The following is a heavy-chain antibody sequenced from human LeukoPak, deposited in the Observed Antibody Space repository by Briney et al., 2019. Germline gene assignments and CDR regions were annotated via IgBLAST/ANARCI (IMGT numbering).Heavy chain of an antibody. V-gene: IGHV3-33*01. J-gene: IGHJ1*01. CDR3: ARGDYYDSSGYSQYFQH. D-gene: IGHD3-22*01. CDR1: GFTFSNYG. Sequence: GRSLRLSCAASGFTFSNYGMHWVRQAPGKGLEWVAVIWYDGSNKYYADSVKGRFTTSRDNSKNTLYLQMNSLRAEDTAVYYCARGDYYDSSGYSQYFQHWGQGTLVTVSS. CDR2: IWYDGSNK.